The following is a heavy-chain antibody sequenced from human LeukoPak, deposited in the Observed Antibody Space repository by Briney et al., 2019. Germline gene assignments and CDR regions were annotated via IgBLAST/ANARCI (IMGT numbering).Heavy chain of an antibody. D-gene: IGHD6-19*01. CDR3: ARGRSSGWYGVDY. J-gene: IGHJ4*02. Sequence: GGSLRLSCAASGFTFSSYWMHWVRQAPGKGLVWVSRINSDGSSSIYADSVKGRFTISRDNVKNTLYLQMNSLRAEDTAVYYCARGRSSGWYGVDYWGQGTLVTVSS. CDR2: INSDGSSS. CDR1: GFTFSSYW. V-gene: IGHV3-74*01.